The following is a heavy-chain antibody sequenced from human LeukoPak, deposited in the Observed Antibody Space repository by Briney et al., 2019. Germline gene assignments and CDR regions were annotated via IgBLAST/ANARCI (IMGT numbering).Heavy chain of an antibody. CDR1: GFTFSSYW. CDR2: INSDGSST. Sequence: GGSLRLSCAASGFTFSSYWMHWVRQAPGKGLVWVSRINSDGSSTSYADSVRGRFSISRDNAKNTLYLQMNSLRAEDTAGYYCXXXLSGYASSLGYWGQGTLVTVSA. J-gene: IGHJ4*02. CDR3: XXXLSGYASSLGY. V-gene: IGHV3-74*01. D-gene: IGHD6-6*01.